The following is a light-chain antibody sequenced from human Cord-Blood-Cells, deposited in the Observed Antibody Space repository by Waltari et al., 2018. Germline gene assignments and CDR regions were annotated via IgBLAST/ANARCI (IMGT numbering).Light chain of an antibody. J-gene: IGKJ5*01. CDR1: QSLVYSDGNTY. Sequence: EVVMTQSPLSLPVTLGQPASISCRSSQSLVYSDGNTYLNWFQQRPGQSPRRLIYKVSNRDSGVPDRFSGSGSGTDFTLKISRVEAEDVGVDYCMQGTHWPPITFGQGTRLEIK. CDR2: KVS. V-gene: IGKV2-30*01. CDR3: MQGTHWPPIT.